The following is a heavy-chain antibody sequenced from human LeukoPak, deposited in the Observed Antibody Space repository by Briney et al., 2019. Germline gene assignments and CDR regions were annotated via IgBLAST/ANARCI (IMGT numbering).Heavy chain of an antibody. Sequence: PGGSLRLSCAASGFTFSSYAMSWVRQAPGNGLEWIDRIRSKNDGGTTDYAAPVKGKFTISRDDSKSTLYLHMSSLTTEDTAIYYCTAYYDFLTGYNTRRDYWGRGTLVTVSP. D-gene: IGHD3-9*01. CDR3: TAYYDFLTGYNTRRDY. V-gene: IGHV3-15*01. J-gene: IGHJ4*02. CDR1: GFTFSSYA. CDR2: IRSKNDGGTT.